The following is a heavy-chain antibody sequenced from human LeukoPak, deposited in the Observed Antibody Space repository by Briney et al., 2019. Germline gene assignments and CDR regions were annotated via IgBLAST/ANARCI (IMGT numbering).Heavy chain of an antibody. V-gene: IGHV3-23*01. D-gene: IGHD6-6*01. CDR3: AKHSSSPYYYYGMDV. Sequence: GGSLRLSCAASGFTFSSYAMSWVRQAPGKGLEWVSAISGSGGSTYYADSVKGRFTISRDNSKNTLYLQVNSLRAEDTAVYYCAKHSSSPYYYYGMDVWGQGTTVTVSS. J-gene: IGHJ6*02. CDR2: ISGSGGST. CDR1: GFTFSSYA.